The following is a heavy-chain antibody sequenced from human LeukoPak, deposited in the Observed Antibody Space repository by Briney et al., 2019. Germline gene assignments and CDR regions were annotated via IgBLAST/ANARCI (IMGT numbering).Heavy chain of an antibody. CDR2: INHSGST. V-gene: IGHV4-34*01. CDR1: GGSFSGYY. Sequence: SETLSLTCAVYGGSFSGYYWSWIRQPPGKGLEWIGEINHSGSTNYNPSLKSRVTISVDTSKNQFSLKLSSVTAADTAMYFCARAGPWQIDPWGQGTLVTVSS. J-gene: IGHJ5*02. D-gene: IGHD3-10*01. CDR3: ARAGPWQIDP.